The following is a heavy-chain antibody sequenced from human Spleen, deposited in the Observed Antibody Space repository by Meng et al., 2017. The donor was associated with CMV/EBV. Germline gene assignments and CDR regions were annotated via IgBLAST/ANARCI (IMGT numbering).Heavy chain of an antibody. D-gene: IGHD2-2*01. J-gene: IGHJ6*02. CDR1: GYTFTSYA. V-gene: IGHV1-69*05. CDR2: IIPIFGTA. CDR3: ATDIVVVPAALYYYYYGMDV. Sequence: SVKVSCKASGYTFTSYAISWVRQAPGQGLEWMGGIIPIFGTANYAQKFQGRVTITTDESTSTAYMELSSLRSEDTAVYYCATDIVVVPAALYYYYYGMDVWGQGTTVTVSS.